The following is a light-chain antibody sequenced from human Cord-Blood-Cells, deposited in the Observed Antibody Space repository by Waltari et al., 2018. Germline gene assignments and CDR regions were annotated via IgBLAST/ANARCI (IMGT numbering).Light chain of an antibody. CDR1: SSDVGSYNL. CDR2: EGS. Sequence: QSALTQPASVSGSPGQSITISCTGTSSDVGSYNLVSWYQQLPGKAPNLMIYEGSKRPSGVSNRFSGSKSGNTASLTISGLQAEDEADYYCCSYAGSSTVFGGGTKLTVL. CDR3: CSYAGSSTV. V-gene: IGLV2-23*01. J-gene: IGLJ3*02.